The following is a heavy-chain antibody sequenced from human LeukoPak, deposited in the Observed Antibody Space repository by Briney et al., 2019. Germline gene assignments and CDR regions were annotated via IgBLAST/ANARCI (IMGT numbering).Heavy chain of an antibody. Sequence: NTSETLSLTCTVSGGSISSSSYYWGWIRQPPGKGLEWIGSIYYSGSTYYNPSLKSRVTISVDTSKNQFSLKLSSVTAADTAVYYCARVTGTTRAPDYWGQGTLVTVSS. J-gene: IGHJ4*02. D-gene: IGHD1-7*01. CDR3: ARVTGTTRAPDY. CDR1: GGSISSSSYY. V-gene: IGHV4-39*07. CDR2: IYYSGST.